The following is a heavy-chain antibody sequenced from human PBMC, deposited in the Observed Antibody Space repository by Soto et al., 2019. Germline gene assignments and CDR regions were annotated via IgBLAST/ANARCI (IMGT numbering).Heavy chain of an antibody. V-gene: IGHV3-30*18. D-gene: IGHD3-22*01. CDR3: AKEKYYYHSSGYPYYFDY. Sequence: WSLRLSCAASGFTFSSYGMHWVRQAPGKGLEWVAVISYDGSNKYYADSVKGRFTISRDNSENTLYLQMNSLRAEDTAVYYCAKEKYYYHSSGYPYYFDYWGQGTLVTVYS. CDR1: GFTFSSYG. CDR2: ISYDGSNK. J-gene: IGHJ4*02.